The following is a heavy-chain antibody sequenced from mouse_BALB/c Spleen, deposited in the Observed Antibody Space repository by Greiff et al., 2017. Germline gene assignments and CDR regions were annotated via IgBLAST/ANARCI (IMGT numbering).Heavy chain of an antibody. CDR1: GFNIKDSY. J-gene: IGHJ2*01. D-gene: IGHD3-3*01. CDR3: APEGLRRDFDY. V-gene: IGHV14-3*02. CDR2: IDPANGNT. Sequence: VQLQQSGAELVKPGASVKLSCTASGFNIKDSYMHWVKQRPEQGLEWIGRIDPANGNTKYDPKFQGKATITADTSSNTAYLQLSSLTSEDTAVYYCAPEGLRRDFDYWGQGTTLTVSS.